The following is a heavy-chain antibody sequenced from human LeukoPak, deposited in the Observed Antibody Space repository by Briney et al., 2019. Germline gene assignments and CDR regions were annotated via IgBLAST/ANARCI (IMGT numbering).Heavy chain of an antibody. Sequence: GGSPRLSCAASGFSFGNFALHWVRQAPGKGLEWVAVVSYDGSNTYYGDSVKGRFTISRDNSKNGLFLQMTNLRVGDTAVYFCARDRALAVSLSDWGQGTLVTVSS. CDR3: ARDRALAVSLSD. CDR1: GFSFGNFA. D-gene: IGHD2-15*01. V-gene: IGHV3-30*01. CDR2: VSYDGSNT. J-gene: IGHJ4*02.